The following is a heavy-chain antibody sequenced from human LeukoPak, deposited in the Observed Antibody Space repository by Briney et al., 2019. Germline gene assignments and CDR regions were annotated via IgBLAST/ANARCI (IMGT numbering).Heavy chain of an antibody. CDR1: GFTFSSYA. V-gene: IGHV3-23*01. CDR3: AKARGATYGTYYFDY. Sequence: PGGSLRLSCAASGFTFSSYAMNWVRQAPGKGLEWVSLSGSGGDTYYADSVKGRFTISRDNSKNTLYLQMNSLRAEDTAVYYCAKARGATYGTYYFDYWGQGTLVTVSS. CDR2: SGSGGDT. J-gene: IGHJ4*02. D-gene: IGHD4/OR15-4a*01.